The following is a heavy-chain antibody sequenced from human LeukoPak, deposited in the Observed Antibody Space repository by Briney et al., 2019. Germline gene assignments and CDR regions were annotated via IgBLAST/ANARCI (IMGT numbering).Heavy chain of an antibody. J-gene: IGHJ6*02. CDR1: GFTFSSYG. V-gene: IGHV3-30*02. Sequence: PGGSLRLSCAASGFTFSSYGMHWVRQAPGKGLEWAAFIRYDGSNKYYADSVKGRFTISRDNSKNTLYLQMNSLRAEDTAVYYCAKDQGTAMVYYYYYGMDVWGQGTTVTVSS. CDR3: AKDQGTAMVYYYYYGMDV. CDR2: IRYDGSNK. D-gene: IGHD5-18*01.